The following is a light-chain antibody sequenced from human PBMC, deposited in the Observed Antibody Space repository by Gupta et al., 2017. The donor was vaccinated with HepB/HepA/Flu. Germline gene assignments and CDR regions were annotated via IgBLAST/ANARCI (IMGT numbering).Light chain of an antibody. CDR1: KIGNKN. CDR3: QVWDSSTAV. V-gene: IGLV3-9*01. CDR2: RDG. J-gene: IGLJ1*01. Sequence: SYELTQPHSISVALGQTARVICGGNKIGNKNVNWYQQKPGQAPSLIIYRDGNRPSGIPERYSGSNSGNTATLTISSAQAGDEADFYCQVWDSSTAVFGTGTKVTVL.